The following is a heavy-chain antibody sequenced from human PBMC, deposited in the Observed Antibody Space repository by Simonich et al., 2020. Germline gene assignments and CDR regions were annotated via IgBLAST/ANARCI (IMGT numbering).Heavy chain of an antibody. D-gene: IGHD2-15*01. CDR2: ISAYKGNT. Sequence: QVQLVQSGAEVKKPGASVKVSCKASGYTFTSYGISWERQAPGQGREWMGLISAYKGNTNYTQKLQGKVTMTTDTATSTAYMELRSLRSDDTAVYYCARASRGTWWYYYFDYWGQGTLVTVSS. V-gene: IGHV1-18*01. CDR3: ARASRGTWWYYYFDY. CDR1: GYTFTSYG. J-gene: IGHJ4*02.